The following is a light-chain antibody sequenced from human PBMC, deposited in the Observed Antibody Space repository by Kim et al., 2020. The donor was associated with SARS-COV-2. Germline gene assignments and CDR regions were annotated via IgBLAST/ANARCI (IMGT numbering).Light chain of an antibody. CDR2: GAS. CDR3: LQDWSYPLT. CDR1: QDIGSE. Sequence: ASVGDSDTITCRASQDIGSELGWYLQKPGKAPQLLIRGASNVHSGVPSRFSGSGFGTEFTLTISSLQPEDFATYFCLQDWSYPLTFGQGTRLEIK. V-gene: IGKV1-6*01. J-gene: IGKJ5*01.